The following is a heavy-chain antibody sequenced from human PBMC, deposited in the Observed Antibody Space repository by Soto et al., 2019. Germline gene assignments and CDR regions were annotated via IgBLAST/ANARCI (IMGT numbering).Heavy chain of an antibody. Sequence: QVQLVQSGAEVRKPGASVKVSCQASGYTFGSYDINWVRQASGQGLEWMGWVNPNSGNTGYAQDFQGRITMTRDFFTNPAYMELTSLTSEDTAVYYCARRAQIGKQLWLPFDYWAQGTLVTVSS. CDR3: ARRAQIGKQLWLPFDY. CDR2: VNPNSGNT. J-gene: IGHJ4*02. V-gene: IGHV1-8*01. D-gene: IGHD5-18*01. CDR1: GYTFGSYD.